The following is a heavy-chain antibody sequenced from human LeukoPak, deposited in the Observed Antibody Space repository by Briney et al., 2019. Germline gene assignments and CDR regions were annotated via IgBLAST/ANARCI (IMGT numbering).Heavy chain of an antibody. J-gene: IGHJ4*02. CDR2: INHSGST. CDR3: ASFGRRPSYCSSTSCSSFDY. CDR1: GGSFSGYY. Sequence: SETLSLTCAVYGGSFSGYYWSWIRQPPGKGLEWIGEINHSGSTNYNPSLKSRVTISVDTSKNQFSLKLSSVTAADTAVYYCASFGRRPSYCSSTSCSSFDYWGQGTLVTVSS. V-gene: IGHV4-34*01. D-gene: IGHD2-2*01.